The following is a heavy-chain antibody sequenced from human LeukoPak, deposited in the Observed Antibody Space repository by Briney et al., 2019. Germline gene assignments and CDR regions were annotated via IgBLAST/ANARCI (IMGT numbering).Heavy chain of an antibody. D-gene: IGHD6-13*01. CDR1: GFTFSSYS. CDR2: ISSSSSYI. J-gene: IGHJ3*02. V-gene: IGHV3-21*01. CDR3: ARRLAAAGTDAFDI. Sequence: GGSLRLSCAASGFTFSSYSMNWVRQAPGKGLECVSSISSSSSYIYYADSVKGRFTISRDNAKNSLYLQMNSLRAEDTAVYYCARRLAAAGTDAFDIWGQGTMVTVSS.